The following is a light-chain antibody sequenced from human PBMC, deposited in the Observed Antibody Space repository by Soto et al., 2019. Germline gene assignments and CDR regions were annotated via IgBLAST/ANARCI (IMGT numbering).Light chain of an antibody. CDR3: QQAIRFLSLT. J-gene: IGKJ4*01. CDR2: PAS. CDR1: QGISDW. V-gene: IGKV1-12*02. Sequence: DIQMTQSPSSVSASVGDRVTITCRASQGISDWLAWYQQKPGKAPKLLIYPASSLQDGVPSRFSGSGSGTDFTLTISSLQADDFATYYCQQAIRFLSLTFGGGTKVEIK.